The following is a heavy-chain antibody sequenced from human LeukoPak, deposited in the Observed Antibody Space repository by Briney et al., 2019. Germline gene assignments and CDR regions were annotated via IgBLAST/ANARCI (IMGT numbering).Heavy chain of an antibody. J-gene: IGHJ4*02. Sequence: GRSLRLSCAASGFTFSSYAMHWVRQAPGKGLEYVSAISSNGGSTYYANSVKGRFTISRDNSKNTLYLQMGSLRAEDMAVYYCARVGYCSGGSCYSDYWGQGTLVTVSS. CDR1: GFTFSSYA. D-gene: IGHD2-15*01. V-gene: IGHV3-64*01. CDR3: ARVGYCSGGSCYSDY. CDR2: ISSNGGST.